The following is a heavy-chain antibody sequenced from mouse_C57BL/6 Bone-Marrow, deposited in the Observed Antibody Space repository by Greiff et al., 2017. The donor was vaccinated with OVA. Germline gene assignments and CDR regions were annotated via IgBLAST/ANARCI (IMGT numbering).Heavy chain of an antibody. D-gene: IGHD2-5*01. CDR2: IDPETGGT. Sequence: QVQLQQSGAELVRPGASVTLSCKASGYTFTDYEMNWVKQTPVHGLEWIGAIDPETGGTAYNQKFKGKAILTADKSSSTAYMELRSLTSEDSAVYYVTRSYSNYGDFDYWCQGTTLTVSS. CDR3: TRSYSNYGDFDY. CDR1: GYTFTDYE. V-gene: IGHV1-15*01. J-gene: IGHJ2*01.